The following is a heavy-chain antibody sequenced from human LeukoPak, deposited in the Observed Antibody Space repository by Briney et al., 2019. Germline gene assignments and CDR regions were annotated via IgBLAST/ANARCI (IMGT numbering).Heavy chain of an antibody. CDR1: GFTFSSYA. J-gene: IGHJ4*02. CDR2: ISYDGSNK. D-gene: IGHD6-13*01. CDR3: ARRDQQLVLDY. Sequence: GGSLRLSCAASGFTFSSYAMHWVRQAPGKGLEWVAVISYDGSNKYYADSVKGRFTIPRDNSKNTLYLQMNSLRAEDTAVYYCARRDQQLVLDYWGQGTLVTVSS. V-gene: IGHV3-30*04.